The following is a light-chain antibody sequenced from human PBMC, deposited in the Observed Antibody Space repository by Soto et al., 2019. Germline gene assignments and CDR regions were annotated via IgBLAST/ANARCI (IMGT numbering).Light chain of an antibody. CDR1: QIININ. CDR3: QQYYDWPPFT. Sequence: EVVMTQFPVTLSMSPGERATLSCTASQIININLAWYQQKPGQAPRLLIYEASTRATGIPTRFSGSGSGTEFTLPISSLQSEDFAVYYCQQYYDWPPFTFGPGTKVDIK. CDR2: EAS. J-gene: IGKJ3*01. V-gene: IGKV3-15*01.